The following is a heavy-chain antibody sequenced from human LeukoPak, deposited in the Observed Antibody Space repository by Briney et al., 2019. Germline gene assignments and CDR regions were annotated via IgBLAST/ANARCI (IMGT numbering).Heavy chain of an antibody. Sequence: PSETLSLTCAVYGGSFSGYYWSWNRQPPGKGLEWIGEINHSGSTNYNPSLKSRVTISVDTSKNQFSLKLSSVTAADTAVYYCARGRRGLRYCSSTSCQGYFDYWGQGTLVTVSS. V-gene: IGHV4-34*01. CDR1: GGSFSGYY. CDR3: ARGRRGLRYCSSTSCQGYFDY. CDR2: INHSGST. D-gene: IGHD2-2*01. J-gene: IGHJ4*02.